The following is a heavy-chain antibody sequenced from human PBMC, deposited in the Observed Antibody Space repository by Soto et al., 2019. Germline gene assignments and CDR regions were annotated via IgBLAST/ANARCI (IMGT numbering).Heavy chain of an antibody. Sequence: ASVKVSCKASGYTFTSYALHWVRQAPGQRLEWMGWINAGNGNTKYSKKFQGRVTITRDTSASTAYMELSSLRSEDTAVYYCARDSGGMDGWGQGTTVTVAS. CDR2: INAGNGNT. V-gene: IGHV1-3*01. CDR3: ARDSGGMDG. J-gene: IGHJ6*01. CDR1: GYTFTSYA.